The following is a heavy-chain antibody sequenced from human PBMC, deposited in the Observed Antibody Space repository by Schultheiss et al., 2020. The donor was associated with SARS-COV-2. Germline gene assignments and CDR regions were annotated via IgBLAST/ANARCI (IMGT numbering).Heavy chain of an antibody. V-gene: IGHV3-30*03. CDR1: GFTFSSYG. CDR2: ISYDGGNK. J-gene: IGHJ4*02. CDR3: ARDRQRYCSGGSCYSVGY. Sequence: GGSLRLSCAASGFTFSSYGMHWVRQAPGKGLEWVAVISYDGGNKYYADSVKGRFTISRDNSKNTLYLQMNSLRAEDTAVYYCARDRQRYCSGGSCYSVGYWGQGTLVTVSS. D-gene: IGHD2-15*01.